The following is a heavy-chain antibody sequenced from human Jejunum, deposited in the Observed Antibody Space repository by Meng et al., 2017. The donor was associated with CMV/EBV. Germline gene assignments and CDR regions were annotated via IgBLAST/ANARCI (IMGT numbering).Heavy chain of an antibody. D-gene: IGHD2-8*01. CDR1: GFTFSSHS. J-gene: IGHJ4*02. Sequence: SLRPSFAASGFTFSSHSMSWVRQAPGKGLEWVSAISGSDGSTHYADSVKGRFTISRDNSKNTLYLQMNSLRAEDTAVYYCARLTDFWGQGTLVTVSS. V-gene: IGHV3-23*01. CDR3: ARLTDF. CDR2: ISGSDGST.